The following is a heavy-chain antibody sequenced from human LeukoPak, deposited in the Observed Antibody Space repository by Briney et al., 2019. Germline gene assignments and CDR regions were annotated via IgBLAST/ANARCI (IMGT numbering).Heavy chain of an antibody. J-gene: IGHJ4*02. V-gene: IGHV3-74*01. CDR2: INSDGSST. CDR1: GFTFSSYW. Sequence: GGSLRLSCAASGFTFSSYWMHWVRQAPGKGLVWVSRINSDGSSTSYADSVKGRFAISRDNAKNTLYLQMNSQRAEDTAVYYCARGIGYTYGLGYWGQGTLVTVSS. CDR3: ARGIGYTYGLGY. D-gene: IGHD5-18*01.